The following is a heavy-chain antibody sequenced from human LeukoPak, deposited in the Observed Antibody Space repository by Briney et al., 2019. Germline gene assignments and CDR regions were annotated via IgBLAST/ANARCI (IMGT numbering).Heavy chain of an antibody. CDR1: GYTFTGYY. Sequence: ASVKVSCKASGYTFTGYYMHWVRQAPGQGLEWMGWINPNSGGTNYAQKFQGRVTMTRDTSISTAYMELSRLRSDDTAVYYCARDCGYSSSRLYFDYWGQGTLVTVSS. CDR2: INPNSGGT. J-gene: IGHJ4*02. V-gene: IGHV1-2*02. CDR3: ARDCGYSSSRLYFDY. D-gene: IGHD6-13*01.